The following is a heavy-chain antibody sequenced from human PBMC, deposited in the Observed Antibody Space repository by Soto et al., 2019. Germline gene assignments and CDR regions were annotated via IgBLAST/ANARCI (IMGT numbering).Heavy chain of an antibody. Sequence: SETLSLTCAVYGGSFSGYYWSWIRQPPGKGLEWIGEINHSGSTNYNPSLKSRVTISVDTSKNQFSLKLSSVTAADTAVYYCARGRVFLRWFGNDNWFDPWGKGTLVTVDS. CDR3: ARGRVFLRWFGNDNWFDP. V-gene: IGHV4-34*01. J-gene: IGHJ5*02. D-gene: IGHD3-10*01. CDR2: INHSGST. CDR1: GGSFSGYY.